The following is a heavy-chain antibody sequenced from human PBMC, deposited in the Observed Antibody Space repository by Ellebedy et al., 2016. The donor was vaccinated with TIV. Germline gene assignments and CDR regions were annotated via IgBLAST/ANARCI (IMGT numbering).Heavy chain of an antibody. V-gene: IGHV3-53*01. CDR2: IYSGGST. CDR3: ARVRFGDTAVDY. D-gene: IGHD2-21*01. CDR1: GFTVSHNY. Sequence: GESLKISCAASGFTVSHNYMSWVRQAPGKGPEWVSVIYSGGSTYYADSVKGRFTISRENAKNSLYLQITSLRAEDTAVYYCARVRFGDTAVDYWGQGTLVTVSS. J-gene: IGHJ4*03.